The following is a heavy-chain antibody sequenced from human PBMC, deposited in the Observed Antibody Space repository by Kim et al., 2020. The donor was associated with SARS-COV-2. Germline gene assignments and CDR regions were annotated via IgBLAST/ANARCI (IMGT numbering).Heavy chain of an antibody. V-gene: IGHV1-3*04. J-gene: IGHJ4*02. Sequence: ASVKVSCKASGYTFTNYAMHWVRQAPGQRLEWMGWINTGNGNTKYSQNFQGRVTITWDTSASTAYMELTSLRSEDTAVYYCATRGADSSSWYLVYWGQGTLVTVSS. CDR3: ATRGADSSSWYLVY. CDR1: GYTFTNYA. CDR2: INTGNGNT. D-gene: IGHD6-13*01.